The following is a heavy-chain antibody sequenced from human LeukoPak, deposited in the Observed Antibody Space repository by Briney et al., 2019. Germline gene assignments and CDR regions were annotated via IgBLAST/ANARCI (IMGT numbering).Heavy chain of an antibody. CDR3: ARDLVSSSSGWYYFDY. CDR1: GGSISSGRYY. D-gene: IGHD6-19*01. J-gene: IGHJ4*02. Sequence: SETLSLTCIVSGGSISSGRYYWSWIRQPAGKGLEWIGRIYTSGSTNYNPSLKSRVTISVDTSKNQFSLKLSSVTAADTAVYYCARDLVSSSSGWYYFDYWGQGTLVTVSS. V-gene: IGHV4-61*02. CDR2: IYTSGST.